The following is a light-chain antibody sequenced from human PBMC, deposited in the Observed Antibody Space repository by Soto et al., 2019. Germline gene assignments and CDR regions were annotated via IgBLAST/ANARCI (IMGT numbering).Light chain of an antibody. J-gene: IGLJ1*01. CDR3: GTWDSSLSAYV. V-gene: IGLV1-51*01. CDR2: DNN. CDR1: SSNIGNNY. Sequence: VLTQPPSVSAAPGQKVTISCSGSSSNIGNNYVSRYQQLPGTAPKLLIYDNNKRPSGIPDRFSGSKSGTSATLGITGLQTGDEADYYCGTWDSSLSAYVFGTGTKVTVL.